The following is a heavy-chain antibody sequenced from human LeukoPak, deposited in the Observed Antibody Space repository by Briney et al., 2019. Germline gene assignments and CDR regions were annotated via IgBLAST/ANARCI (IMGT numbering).Heavy chain of an antibody. CDR2: INWNGGST. J-gene: IGHJ4*02. V-gene: IGHV3-20*04. CDR1: GFTFDDYG. CDR3: ASRGPYYYGSGSYYY. Sequence: GSLRLSCAASGFTFDDYGMSWVRQAPGKGLEWVSGINWNGGSTGYADSVKGRFTISRDNAKNSLYLQMNSLRAEDTALYYCASRGPYYYGSGSYYYWGQGTLVTVSS. D-gene: IGHD3-10*01.